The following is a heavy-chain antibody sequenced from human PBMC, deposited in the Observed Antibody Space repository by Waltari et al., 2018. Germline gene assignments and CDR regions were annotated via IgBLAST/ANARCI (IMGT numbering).Heavy chain of an antibody. CDR1: GGSISSYY. CDR2: IYYSGST. J-gene: IGHJ4*02. CDR3: ARASVYDSSGYYTYYFDY. Sequence: QVQLQESGPGLVKPSETLSLTCTVSGGSISSYYWSWIRQPPGKGLEWIGYIYYSGSTNYNPSLKSRVTISVDTSKNQFSLKLSSVTAADTAVYYCARASVYDSSGYYTYYFDYWGQGTLVTVSS. D-gene: IGHD3-22*01. V-gene: IGHV4-59*01.